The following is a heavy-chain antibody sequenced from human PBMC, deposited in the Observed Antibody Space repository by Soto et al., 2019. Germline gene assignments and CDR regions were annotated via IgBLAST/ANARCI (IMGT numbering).Heavy chain of an antibody. Sequence: GASVKVSCKASGYTFTSYAMHWVRQAPGQRLEWMGGIIPIFGTANYAQKFQGRVTITADESTSTAYMELSSLRSEDTAVYYCARSSVLRFLEWSLEYGMDVWGQGTTVTVSS. D-gene: IGHD3-3*01. CDR1: GYTFTSYA. CDR3: ARSSVLRFLEWSLEYGMDV. V-gene: IGHV1-69*13. CDR2: IIPIFGTA. J-gene: IGHJ6*02.